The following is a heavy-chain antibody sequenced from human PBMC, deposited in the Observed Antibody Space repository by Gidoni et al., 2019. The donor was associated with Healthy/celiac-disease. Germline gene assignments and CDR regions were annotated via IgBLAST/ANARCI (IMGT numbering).Heavy chain of an antibody. CDR3: ARLLSEAYYYDSSGTFDY. J-gene: IGHJ4*02. D-gene: IGHD3-22*01. V-gene: IGHV1-69*01. CDR2: IIPICGTA. CDR1: GGTFSRYA. Sequence: QVQLVQSGAEVKKPGSSVKVSCKASGGTFSRYAIIWVRQAPGQGLEWMGGIIPICGTANYAQKFQGRVTITADESTSTAYMELSSLRSEDTAVYYCARLLSEAYYYDSSGTFDYWGQGTLVTVSS.